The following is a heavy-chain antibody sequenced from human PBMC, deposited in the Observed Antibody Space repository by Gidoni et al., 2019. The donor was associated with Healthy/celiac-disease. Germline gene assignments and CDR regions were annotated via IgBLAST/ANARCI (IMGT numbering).Heavy chain of an antibody. D-gene: IGHD2-2*01. Sequence: EVQLVESGGGLVKPGGSLRLSCAASGFTFCTYSLNWVRQAPGKGLEWVSSISSSGSYIYYADSVKGRFTISRDNAKNSLYLQMNSLRAEDTAVYYCARVGVVVVPARPPRDGYMDVWGKGTTVTVSS. CDR3: ARVGVVVVPARPPRDGYMDV. CDR1: GFTFCTYS. J-gene: IGHJ6*03. V-gene: IGHV3-21*01. CDR2: ISSSGSYI.